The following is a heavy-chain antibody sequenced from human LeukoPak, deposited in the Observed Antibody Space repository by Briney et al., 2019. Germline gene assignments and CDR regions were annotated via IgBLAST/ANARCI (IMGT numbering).Heavy chain of an antibody. D-gene: IGHD3-10*01. CDR3: ARDGRGSHDY. CDR1: GFTFSSYW. CDR2: INSDGSST. V-gene: IGHV3-74*01. Sequence: GGSLRLSCAASGFTFSSYWMHWVRQAPGKGLGWVSRINSDGSSTNYADSVKGRFTISRDNAKNTLYLQMNILRAEDTAVYYCARDGRGSHDYWGQGTLVTVSS. J-gene: IGHJ4*02.